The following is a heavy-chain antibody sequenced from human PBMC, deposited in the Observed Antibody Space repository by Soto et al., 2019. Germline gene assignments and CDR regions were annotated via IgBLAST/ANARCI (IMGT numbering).Heavy chain of an antibody. Sequence: EAQLLESGGDLIQPGGSLTLSCAASGFTFASHAMSWVRQAPGKGLEWVSGISAHGGRANYADSLKGRFSLSRDNSKNTMFLQMDSLTAEVTAIYYWASWVIAVGCTGYFRHGCQGTLVTVSS. CDR2: ISAHGGRA. CDR3: ASWVIAVGCTGYFRH. J-gene: IGHJ1*01. CDR1: GFTFASHA. V-gene: IGHV3-23*01. D-gene: IGHD6-19*01.